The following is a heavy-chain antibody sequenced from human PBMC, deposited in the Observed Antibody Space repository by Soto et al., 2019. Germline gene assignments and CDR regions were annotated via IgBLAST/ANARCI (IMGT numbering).Heavy chain of an antibody. V-gene: IGHV3-23*01. J-gene: IGHJ4*02. CDR2: ISGSGGST. D-gene: IGHD2-15*01. Sequence: LRLSCAASGFTFSSYAMSWVRQAPGKGLEWVSAISGSGGSTYYADSVKGRFTISRDNSKNTLYLQMNSLRAEDTAVYYCAKVVVAATGYFDYWGQGTLVTVSS. CDR1: GFTFSSYA. CDR3: AKVVVAATGYFDY.